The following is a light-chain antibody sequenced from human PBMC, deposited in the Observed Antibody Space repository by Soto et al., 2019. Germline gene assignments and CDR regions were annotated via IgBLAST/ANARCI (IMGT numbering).Light chain of an antibody. CDR2: EVT. CDR1: SSDIGRYNF. CDR3: SSYTSVTTFSV. J-gene: IGLJ1*01. Sequence: QSVLTQPASVSGSPGQSITISCTGTSSDIGRYNFVSWYQQHPGKAPKLMVYEVTNRPSGVSNRFSGSKSGNTASLTIFGLQTEDEADYYCSSYTSVTTFSVFGTGTKLTV. V-gene: IGLV2-14*01.